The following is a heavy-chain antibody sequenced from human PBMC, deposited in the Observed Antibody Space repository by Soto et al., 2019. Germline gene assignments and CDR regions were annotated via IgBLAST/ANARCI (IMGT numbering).Heavy chain of an antibody. V-gene: IGHV3-9*01. D-gene: IGHD1-1*01. Sequence: HPGGSLRLSCAASGFTFDDYAMHWVRQAPGKGLEWVSGISWNSGSIGYADSVKGRFTISRDNAKNSLYLQMNSLRAEDTALYYCANEPLSRNGDDAFDIWGQGTMVTVSS. CDR1: GFTFDDYA. CDR2: ISWNSGSI. CDR3: ANEPLSRNGDDAFDI. J-gene: IGHJ3*02.